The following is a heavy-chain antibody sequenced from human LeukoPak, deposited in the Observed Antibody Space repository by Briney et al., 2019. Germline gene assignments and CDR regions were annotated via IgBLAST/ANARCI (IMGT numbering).Heavy chain of an antibody. CDR1: GYTFTSYG. CDR3: ARVRGLLWFGELLDY. Sequence: ASVKVSCKASGYTFTSYGISWVRQAPGQGLEWMGWISAYNGNTNYAQKLQGRVTMTTDTSTSTAYMELRSLRSDDTAVYYCARVRGLLWFGELLDYWGQGTLVTVSS. CDR2: ISAYNGNT. V-gene: IGHV1-18*01. D-gene: IGHD3-10*01. J-gene: IGHJ4*02.